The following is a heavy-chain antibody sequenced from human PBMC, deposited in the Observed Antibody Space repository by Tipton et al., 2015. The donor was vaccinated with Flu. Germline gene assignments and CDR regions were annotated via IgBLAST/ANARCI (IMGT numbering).Heavy chain of an antibody. CDR3: ARDPSLGMPDYFDS. V-gene: IGHV4-59*12. CDR2: IYNSEYT. CDR1: GGSIGSYY. Sequence: GLVKPSETLSLTCTVSGGSIGSYYWNWIRQPPGEGLEWIGYIYNSEYTKYNPSLKSRVTISVDTSKKQFSLQLRSVTAADTAVYYCARDPSLGMPDYFDSWVQGILVTASS. D-gene: IGHD2-2*01. J-gene: IGHJ4*02.